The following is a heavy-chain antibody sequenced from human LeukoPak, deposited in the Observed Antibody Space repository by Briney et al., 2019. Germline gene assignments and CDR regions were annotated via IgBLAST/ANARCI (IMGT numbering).Heavy chain of an antibody. D-gene: IGHD6-19*01. CDR2: ISSSGST. J-gene: IGHJ4*02. CDR3: ASYPVQWRYYFDC. CDR1: GDSISSGDYY. V-gene: IGHV4-61*02. Sequence: SQTLSLTCTVSGDSISSGDYYWRWIRQPAGKGLEWIGRISSSGSTNYNPSLKSRVTISVDTSKNQFSLKLSSVTAADTAVYYCASYPVQWRYYFDCWGQGTLVTVAS.